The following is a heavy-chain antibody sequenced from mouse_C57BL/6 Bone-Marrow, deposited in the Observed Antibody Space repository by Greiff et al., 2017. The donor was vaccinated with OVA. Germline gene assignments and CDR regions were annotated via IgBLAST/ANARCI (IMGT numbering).Heavy chain of an antibody. CDR3: TIAPTGFAY. J-gene: IGHJ3*01. Sequence: QVQLQQPGAELVRPGASVTLSCKASGYTFTDYEMHWVKQTPVHGLEWIGAIDPETGGTAYNQKFKGKAILTADKSSSTAYMELRSLTSVDSAVYYSTIAPTGFAYWGQGTLVTVSS. D-gene: IGHD6-1*01. CDR2: IDPETGGT. CDR1: GYTFTDYE. V-gene: IGHV1-15*01.